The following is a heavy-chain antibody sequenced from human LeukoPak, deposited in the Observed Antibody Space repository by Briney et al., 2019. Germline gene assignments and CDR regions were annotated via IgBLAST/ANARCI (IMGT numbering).Heavy chain of an antibody. CDR3: ARDVYGDGYNSFDY. J-gene: IGHJ4*02. V-gene: IGHV3-66*01. CDR1: GFIVSSNH. Sequence: GGSLRLSCAVSGFIVSSNHMNWVRQAPGKGLEWVSVIYSGGYSGGGPFYADSVKGRFTTSSDSSKNTLFLQMNSLRAEDTAVYYCARDVYGDGYNSFDYWGLGTLVTVSS. D-gene: IGHD5-24*01. CDR2: IYSGGYSGGGP.